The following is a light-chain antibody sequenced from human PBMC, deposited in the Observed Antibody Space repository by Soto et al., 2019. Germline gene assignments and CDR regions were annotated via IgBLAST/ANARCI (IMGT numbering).Light chain of an antibody. J-gene: IGLJ1*01. CDR2: EVT. Sequence: QSALTQPASVSASPGQSITISCTGTSSDVGTYDDVSWYRQHPGKGPKLLIYEVTNRPSGVSNRFSGSKSGNTASLTISGIQAEDEADYYCSSYTISSTYVFGSGTKVTVL. CDR3: SSYTISSTYV. CDR1: SSDVGTYDD. V-gene: IGLV2-14*01.